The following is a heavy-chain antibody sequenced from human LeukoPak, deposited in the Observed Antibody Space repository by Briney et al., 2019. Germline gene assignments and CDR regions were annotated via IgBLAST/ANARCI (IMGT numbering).Heavy chain of an antibody. Sequence: GGSLRLSCAASGFTFSSYGMSWVRQAPGKGLEWVSAISGSGGNTYYADSVKGRFTISRDNSKKTLYLQMNSLRVEDTAVYYCARDLGATIFDFDYWGQGTLVTVSS. CDR2: ISGSGGNT. CDR1: GFTFSSYG. D-gene: IGHD1-26*01. J-gene: IGHJ4*02. V-gene: IGHV3-23*01. CDR3: ARDLGATIFDFDY.